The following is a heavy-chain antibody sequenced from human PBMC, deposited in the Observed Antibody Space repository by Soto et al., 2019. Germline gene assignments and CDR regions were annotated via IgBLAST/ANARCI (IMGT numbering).Heavy chain of an antibody. J-gene: IGHJ4*02. D-gene: IGHD2-2*01. CDR1: GDSISSNNW. CDR2: IHPRGDF. Sequence: QVQLQVSGPGLVKPSGTLSLTCTVSGDSISSNNWWNWVRQTPGKGLDWIGEIHPRGDFNYHPSLXGXVXLXLDKSKNQVSLRLTSLTAADTAVYFCARVRAGCSRTSCYLEDWGRGTLVTVSS. CDR3: ARVRAGCSRTSCYLED. V-gene: IGHV4-4*02.